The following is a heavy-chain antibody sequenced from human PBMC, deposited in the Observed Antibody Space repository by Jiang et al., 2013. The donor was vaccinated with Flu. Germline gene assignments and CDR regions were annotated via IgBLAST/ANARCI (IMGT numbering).Heavy chain of an antibody. J-gene: IGHJ4*02. CDR3: ARSLKGKQWLAGYYFDY. D-gene: IGHD6-19*01. Sequence: GSGLVKPSETLSLTCTVSGGSISSYYWSWIRQPPGKGLEWIGYIYYSGSTNYNPSLKSRVTISVDTSKNQFSLKLSSVTAADTAVYYCARSLKGKQWLAGYYFDYWGPGNPGHRLL. CDR2: IYYSGST. V-gene: IGHV4-59*01. CDR1: GGSISSYY.